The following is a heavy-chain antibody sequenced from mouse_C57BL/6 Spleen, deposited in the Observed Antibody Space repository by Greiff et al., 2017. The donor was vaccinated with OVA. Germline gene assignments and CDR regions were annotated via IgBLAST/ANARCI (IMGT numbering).Heavy chain of an antibody. Sequence: QVQLQQSGPELVKPGASVKISCKASGYAFSSSWMNWVKQRPGKGLEWIGRIYPGDGDTNYNGKFKGKATLTADKSSSTAYMQLSSLTSEDSAVYFCARREYGNYDFDYWGQGTTLTVSS. CDR2: IYPGDGDT. CDR3: ARREYGNYDFDY. J-gene: IGHJ2*01. V-gene: IGHV1-82*01. D-gene: IGHD2-1*01. CDR1: GYAFSSSW.